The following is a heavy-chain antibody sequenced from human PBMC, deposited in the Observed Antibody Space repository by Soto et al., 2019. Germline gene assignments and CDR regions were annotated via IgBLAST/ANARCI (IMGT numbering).Heavy chain of an antibody. V-gene: IGHV3-21*01. Sequence: EVQLVESGGGLVKPGGSLRLSCAASGFTFSTYSMNWVRQAPGKGLEWVSSISSSSTYIYYADSVKGRFTIFRDNXXXXDLXXXVQGRFPIFIXXAXNXXYLQMNSLRAEDTAVYYCARSQWDCTSISCYLFDYWGQGTLVTVSS. CDR1: GFTFSTYS. J-gene: IGHJ4*02. CDR3: NXXYLQMNSLRAEDTAVYYCARSQWDCTSISCYLFDY. CDR2: ISSSSTYI. D-gene: IGHD3-10*01.